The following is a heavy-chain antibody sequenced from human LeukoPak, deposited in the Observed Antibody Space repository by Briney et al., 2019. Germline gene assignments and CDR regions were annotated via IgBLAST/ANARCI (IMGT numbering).Heavy chain of an antibody. J-gene: IGHJ5*02. CDR3: AKAYYYGSGSYYNIWFDP. Sequence: GESLKISCKGSGYSFTSYWIGWVRQMPGKGLEWMGIIYPGDSDTRYSPSSQGQVTISADKSISTAYLQWSSLKASDTAMYYCAKAYYYGSGSYYNIWFDPWGQGTLVTVSS. V-gene: IGHV5-51*01. CDR1: GYSFTSYW. D-gene: IGHD3-10*01. CDR2: IYPGDSDT.